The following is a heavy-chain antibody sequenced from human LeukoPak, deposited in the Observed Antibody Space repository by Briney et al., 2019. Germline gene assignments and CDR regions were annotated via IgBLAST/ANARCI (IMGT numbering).Heavy chain of an antibody. V-gene: IGHV4-39*01. Sequence: SSQTLSLTCTVSGGSISSSSYYWGWIRQPPGKGLEYIGSIYYSGSTYYNPSLKSRVTISVDTSKNQFSLKLSSVTAADTAVYYCARHFSSPLLLGTMAYFDYWGQGTLVTVSS. CDR2: IYYSGST. J-gene: IGHJ4*02. CDR1: GGSISSSSYY. CDR3: ARHFSSPLLLGTMAYFDY. D-gene: IGHD1-7*01.